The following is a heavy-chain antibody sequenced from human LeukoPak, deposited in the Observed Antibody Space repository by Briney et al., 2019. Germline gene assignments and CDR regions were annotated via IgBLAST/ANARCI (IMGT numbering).Heavy chain of an antibody. V-gene: IGHV4-4*02. CDR1: GGSITQTNY. CDR2: VNLQSST. CDR3: AREGGPYRPLDY. Sequence: SETLSLTCDVSGGSITQTNYWTWVRPPPGKGLDWIGEVNLQSSTNYNPSLMRRVAISVDTSANHVSLQLTSVTAADTAVYYCAREGGPYRPLDYSGQGTLVTVSS. J-gene: IGHJ4*02.